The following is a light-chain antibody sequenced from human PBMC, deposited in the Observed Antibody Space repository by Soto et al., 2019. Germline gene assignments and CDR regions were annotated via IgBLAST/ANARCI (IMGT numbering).Light chain of an antibody. CDR3: QQLNSCPQIT. V-gene: IGKV1-27*01. Sequence: DIQMTQSPSSLSASVGDRVTITFRASQGISNYLAWYQQKPGKVPKLLIYAASTLQSGVPSRFSGSGSGTDFTLTISSLQPEDVATYYCQQLNSCPQITFGQGTRLEIK. CDR1: QGISNY. CDR2: AAS. J-gene: IGKJ5*01.